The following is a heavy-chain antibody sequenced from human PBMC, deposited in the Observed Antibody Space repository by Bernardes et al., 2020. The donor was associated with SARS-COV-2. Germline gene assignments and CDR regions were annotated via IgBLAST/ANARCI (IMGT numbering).Heavy chain of an antibody. Sequence: SETLSLTCTVSGDSVSFDTYHWSWIRQPPGKGLEWIGHVYYVGSNKYNPSLKGRITISQDASKKQFSLTLTSVTAADTAIYYCLGYVAGGGGFAYWGQGALVTVSS. CDR2: VYYVGSN. CDR3: LGYVAGGGGFAY. D-gene: IGHD6-19*01. J-gene: IGHJ4*02. V-gene: IGHV4-61*01. CDR1: GDSVSFDTYH.